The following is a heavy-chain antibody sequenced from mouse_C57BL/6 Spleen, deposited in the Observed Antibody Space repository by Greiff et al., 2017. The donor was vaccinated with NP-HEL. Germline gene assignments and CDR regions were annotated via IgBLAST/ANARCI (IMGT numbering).Heavy chain of an antibody. D-gene: IGHD1-3*01. Sequence: EVQLVESGGGLVKPGGSLKLSCAASGFTFSDYGMHWVRQAPEKGLEWVAYISSGSSTIYYADTVKGRFTISRDNAKNTLFLQKTSLRSEDTAMYYCARTGSSGGQGTTLTVSS. CDR1: GFTFSDYG. CDR2: ISSGSSTI. V-gene: IGHV5-17*01. CDR3: ARTGSS. J-gene: IGHJ4*01.